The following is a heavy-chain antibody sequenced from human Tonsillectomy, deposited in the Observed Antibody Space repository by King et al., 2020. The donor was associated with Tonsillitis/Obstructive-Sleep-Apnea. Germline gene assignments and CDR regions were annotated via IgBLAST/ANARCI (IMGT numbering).Heavy chain of an antibody. CDR3: ARDMVLEAGGDAFDI. V-gene: IGHV4-59*01. CDR2: IYYSGST. Sequence: QLQESGPGLVKPSETLSLTCTVSGASISSYSWSWIRQPPGKGLEWIGYIYYSGSTNYNPSLRSRVTISVDTSKNQFSLKLSSVTAADTAVYYCARDMVLEAGGDAFDIWGQGTMVTVSS. CDR1: GASISSYS. J-gene: IGHJ3*02. D-gene: IGHD2-8*01.